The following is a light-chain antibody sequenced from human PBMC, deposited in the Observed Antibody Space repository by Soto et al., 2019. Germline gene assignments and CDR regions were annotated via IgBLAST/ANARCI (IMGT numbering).Light chain of an antibody. CDR2: LNSDGSH. CDR3: QTWGTGTVV. Sequence: QSVLTQSPSASASLGASVKLTCTLSSGHSSYAIAWHQQQPEKGPRYLMKLNSDGSHSKGDGIPDRFSGSSSGAERYLTLSSLQSEDEADYYCQTWGTGTVVFGGGTKLTVL. J-gene: IGLJ2*01. V-gene: IGLV4-69*01. CDR1: SGHSSYA.